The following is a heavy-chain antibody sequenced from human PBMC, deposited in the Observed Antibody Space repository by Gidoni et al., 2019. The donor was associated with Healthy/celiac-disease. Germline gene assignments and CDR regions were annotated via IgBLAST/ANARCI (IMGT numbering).Heavy chain of an antibody. J-gene: IGHJ1*01. CDR1: GLPLSTRGVG. V-gene: IGHV2-5*02. CDR2: IYWDDDK. D-gene: IGHD2-2*01. CDR3: SRSRGWYQLLCAQYFQP. Sequence: QITLKEPGPTLAKPTQTLTLTRTFTGLPLSTRGVGVGWIRQPPGKALEWPAPIYWDDDKRYSPSLKSRLTITKDTSKVQVVLTMTIMVPVDTATYYCSRSRGWYQLLCAQYFQPWGQGTLVTVSS.